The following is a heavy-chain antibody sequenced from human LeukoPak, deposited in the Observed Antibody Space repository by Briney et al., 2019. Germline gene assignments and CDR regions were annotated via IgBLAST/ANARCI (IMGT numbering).Heavy chain of an antibody. V-gene: IGHV3-30*04. CDR1: GFTFSDYS. J-gene: IGHJ4*02. Sequence: GGSVRLSCAASGFTFSDYSMHWVRQAPGKGLEWVTLISDDGRNKNYADSVKGRFTISRDDSRNTLYLQMISLRVEDTAVYYCARDQIYGATFDYWGQGTLVTVSS. D-gene: IGHD4-17*01. CDR3: ARDQIYGATFDY. CDR2: ISDDGRNK.